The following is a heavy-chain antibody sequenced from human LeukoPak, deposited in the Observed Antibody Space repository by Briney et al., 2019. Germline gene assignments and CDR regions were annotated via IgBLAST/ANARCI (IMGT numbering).Heavy chain of an antibody. D-gene: IGHD3-9*01. J-gene: IGHJ4*02. V-gene: IGHV3-49*04. Sequence: GGSLRLSCTASGFTFGDYAMSWVRQAPGKGLEWVGFIRSKAYGGTTEYAASVKGRFTISRDDSKSIAYLQMNSLKTEDTAVYYCTRNGHDILTGYGIDYWGQGTLVTVSS. CDR3: TRNGHDILTGYGIDY. CDR1: GFTFGDYA. CDR2: IRSKAYGGTT.